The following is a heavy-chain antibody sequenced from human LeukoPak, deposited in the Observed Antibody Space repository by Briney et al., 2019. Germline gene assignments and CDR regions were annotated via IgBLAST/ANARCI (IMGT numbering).Heavy chain of an antibody. J-gene: IGHJ4*02. Sequence: GGSLRLSCAASGFPFSSYAMTWVRLSPGKGLEWVSSIRPGADKTYYADSVKGRFTISRDNSKNTLYLQMNSLRAEDTAVYYCAKARDCSSTSCYWVPFDYWGQGTLVTVSS. CDR1: GFPFSSYA. CDR3: AKARDCSSTSCYWVPFDY. CDR2: IRPGADKT. D-gene: IGHD2-2*01. V-gene: IGHV3-23*01.